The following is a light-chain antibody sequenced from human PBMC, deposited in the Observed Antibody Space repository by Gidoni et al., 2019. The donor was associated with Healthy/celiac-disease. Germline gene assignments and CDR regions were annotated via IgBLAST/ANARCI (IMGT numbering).Light chain of an antibody. CDR3: QQRYSTLFT. CDR2: AAS. CDR1: QSISSY. V-gene: IGKV1-39*01. J-gene: IGKJ3*01. Sequence: DIQMTQSPSSLSASVGDRVTITCRASQSISSYLNWYQQKPGKAPKLLIYAASSLQSGVPSRFSGSGSGTDFTLTISSLQPEDFATYYCQQRYSTLFTFGPXTKVDIK.